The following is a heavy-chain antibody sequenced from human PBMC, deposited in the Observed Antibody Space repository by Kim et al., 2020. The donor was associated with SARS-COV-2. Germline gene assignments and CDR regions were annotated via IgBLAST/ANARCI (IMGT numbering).Heavy chain of an antibody. CDR2: IYYSGST. J-gene: IGHJ4*01. V-gene: IGHV4-59*01. CDR3: AREHILTGYYNWVFDY. D-gene: IGHD3-9*01. Sequence: SETLSLTCTVSGGSISSYYWSWIRQPPGKGLEWIGYIYYSGSTNYNPSLKSRVTISVDTSKNQFSLKLSSVTAADTAVYYCAREHILTGYYNWVFDYWG. CDR1: GGSISSYY.